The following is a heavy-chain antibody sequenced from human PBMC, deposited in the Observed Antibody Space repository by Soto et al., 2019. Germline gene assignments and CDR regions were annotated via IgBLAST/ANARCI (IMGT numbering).Heavy chain of an antibody. CDR3: VSYGGNSGLVHHYYGMEV. CDR1: GGTFSSYA. Sequence: ASVKVSCKASGGTFSSYAISWVRQAPGQGLEWMGGIIPIFGTANYAQKFQGRVTITADESTSTAYMELSSLRSEDTAVYYCVSYGGNSGLVHHYYGMEVWGQGTTVTVSS. CDR2: IIPIFGTA. D-gene: IGHD2-21*02. J-gene: IGHJ6*02. V-gene: IGHV1-69*13.